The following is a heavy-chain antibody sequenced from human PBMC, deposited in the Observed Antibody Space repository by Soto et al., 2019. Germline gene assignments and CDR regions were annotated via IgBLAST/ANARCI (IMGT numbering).Heavy chain of an antibody. CDR1: GFTFSNAW. V-gene: IGHV3-15*07. CDR3: TTDLAVAGQYYYYGMDV. Sequence: GGSLRLSCAASGFTFSNAWMNWVRQAPGKGLEWVGRIKSKTDGGTTDYAAPVKGRFTISRDDSKNTLYLQMNSLKTEDTAVYYCTTDLAVAGQYYYYGMDVWGQGTTVTVSS. J-gene: IGHJ6*02. CDR2: IKSKTDGGTT. D-gene: IGHD6-19*01.